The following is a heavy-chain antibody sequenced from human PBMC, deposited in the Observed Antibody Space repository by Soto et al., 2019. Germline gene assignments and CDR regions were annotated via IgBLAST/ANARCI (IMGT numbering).Heavy chain of an antibody. CDR1: GGSFSVHL. V-gene: IGHV4-34*01. CDR3: AGWAVGIMIFGVPKDY. J-gene: IGHJ4*02. Sequence: SEAVSVKCVVHGGSFSVHLWSWIRQPPGKGLEWIGEINHSGSANYNPSLKSRVTISVDTSKNQFSLKLTSVTAADTAVYYCAGWAVGIMIFGVPKDYWSQGTQVTVSS. D-gene: IGHD3-3*01. CDR2: INHSGSA.